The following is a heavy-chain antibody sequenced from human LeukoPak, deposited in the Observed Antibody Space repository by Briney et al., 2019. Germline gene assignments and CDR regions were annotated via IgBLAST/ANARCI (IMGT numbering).Heavy chain of an antibody. CDR1: GFTVSSNY. V-gene: IGHV3-66*01. Sequence: GGSLRLSCAASGFTVSSNYMSWARQAPGKGLGCVSVKGRFTISRDNSKNTLYLQMNSLRAEDAAVYYCARKTDSGGQGDYWGPGTLVTVSS. D-gene: IGHD3-22*01. CDR3: ARKTDSGGQGDY. J-gene: IGHJ4*02.